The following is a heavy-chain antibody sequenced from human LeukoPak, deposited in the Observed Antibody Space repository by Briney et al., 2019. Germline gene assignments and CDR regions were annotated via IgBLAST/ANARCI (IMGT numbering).Heavy chain of an antibody. V-gene: IGHV3-21*03. J-gene: IGHJ4*02. Sequence: GGSLRLSCAASGFTFSSYSMNWVRQAPGKGRGWVSSISSISSYIYYAASVKGRFNTSRDNAKRSLYLQMNSLRAEDTAVYYCARVRGSSFDYGGQGTLVTVSS. D-gene: IGHD2-15*01. CDR3: ARVRGSSFDY. CDR1: GFTFSSYS. CDR2: ISSISSYI.